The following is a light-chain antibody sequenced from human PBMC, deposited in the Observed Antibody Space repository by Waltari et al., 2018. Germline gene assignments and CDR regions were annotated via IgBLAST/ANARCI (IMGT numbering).Light chain of an antibody. CDR2: GAS. CDR1: QSVSSNY. J-gene: IGKJ1*01. Sequence: EIVLTQSPGTLSLSPGERATLSCGASQSVSSNYLAWYQQKPGQSPRLLIYGASSRATCIPDRFSGSGSGTDFTLTISRLEPEDFAVYYCQEYDDSPPWTFGQGTKVEIK. CDR3: QEYDDSPPWT. V-gene: IGKV3-20*01.